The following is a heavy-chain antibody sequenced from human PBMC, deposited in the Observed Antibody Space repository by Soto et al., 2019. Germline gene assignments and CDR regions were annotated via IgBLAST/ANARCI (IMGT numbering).Heavy chain of an antibody. CDR1: GFTFSDYY. J-gene: IGHJ3*02. D-gene: IGHD3-9*01. V-gene: IGHV3-11*05. CDR2: IGRSSTYT. CDR3: ARDAEILTGSDAFDI. Sequence: QVQLVESGGGLVKPGGSLRLSCAASGFTFSDYYMSWIRQAPGKGLEWVSYIGRSSTYTNYADSVKGRFTISRDNAKNSLYLQMNSLRAGDTAVYYCARDAEILTGSDAFDIWGQGTMVTVSS.